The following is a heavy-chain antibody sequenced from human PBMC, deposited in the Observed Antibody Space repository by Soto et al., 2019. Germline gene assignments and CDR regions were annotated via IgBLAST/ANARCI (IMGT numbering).Heavy chain of an antibody. CDR3: ASPRSLRWCGELPF. Sequence: QVQLVQSGAEVKKPGASVKVSCKASGYTFTSYGISWVRQAPGQGLEWMGWISAYNGNTNYAQKLQGRVTMTTDTSTSTASMELRSLRSGDTAVYYCASPRSLRWCGELPFWGQRTLFTVSS. V-gene: IGHV1-18*01. CDR2: ISAYNGNT. D-gene: IGHD3-10*01. CDR1: GYTFTSYG. J-gene: IGHJ4*02.